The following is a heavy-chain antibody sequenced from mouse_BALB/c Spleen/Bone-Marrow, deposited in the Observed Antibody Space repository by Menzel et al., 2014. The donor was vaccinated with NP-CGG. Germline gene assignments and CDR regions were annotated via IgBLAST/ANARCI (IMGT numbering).Heavy chain of an antibody. J-gene: IGHJ2*01. V-gene: IGHV14-3*02. CDR1: GFNIKDTY. CDR2: IDPANVNT. Sequence: VQLKQSGAELVKPGASVKLSCTASGFNIKDTYMHWVKQRNEQGLEKSGRIDPANVNTKYDPKFQGKATITADTSSNTAYLQLSSLTSEDTAVYYCASYVYGYYFDYWGQGTTLTASS. D-gene: IGHD1-1*01. CDR3: ASYVYGYYFDY.